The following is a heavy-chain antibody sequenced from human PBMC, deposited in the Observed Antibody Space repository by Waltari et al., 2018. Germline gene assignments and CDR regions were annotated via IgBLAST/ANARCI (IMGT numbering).Heavy chain of an antibody. Sequence: QVQLQQWGAGLLKPSETLSLTCAVYGASFSGYYWSWIRQPPGKGLEWIGEINTSGSTNYNPSLKSRVTISVDTSKNQFSLKLSSVTAADTAVYYCARGRGGYFDYWGQGTLVTVSS. J-gene: IGHJ4*02. CDR2: INTSGST. D-gene: IGHD3-10*01. V-gene: IGHV4-34*01. CDR3: ARGRGGYFDY. CDR1: GASFSGYY.